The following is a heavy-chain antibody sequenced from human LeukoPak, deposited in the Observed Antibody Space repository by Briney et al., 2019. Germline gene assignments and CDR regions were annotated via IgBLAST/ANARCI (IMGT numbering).Heavy chain of an antibody. J-gene: IGHJ6*04. CDR3: ARETMEQWLVYYYYGMDV. D-gene: IGHD6-19*01. V-gene: IGHV3-30-3*01. CDR2: ISYDGSNK. Sequence: PGGSLRLSCAASGFTFSSYAMHWVRQAPGKGLEWVAVISYDGSNKYYADSVKGRFTISRDNSKNTLYLQMNSLRAEDTAVYYCARETMEQWLVYYYYGMDVWGKGTTVTVSS. CDR1: GFTFSSYA.